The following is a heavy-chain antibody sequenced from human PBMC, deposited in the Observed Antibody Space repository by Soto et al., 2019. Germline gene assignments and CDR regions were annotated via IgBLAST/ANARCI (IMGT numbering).Heavy chain of an antibody. V-gene: IGHV3-73*02. Sequence: EVQLVESGGGLVQPGGSLKLSCAASGFTLSGSAMHWVRQASGKGLEWVGRIRSKANSYATAYAASVKGRFTISRDDSKNTAYLQMNSLKTEDTAVYYCTRTIIAAAGTGTPYYFDYWGQGTLVTVSS. CDR2: IRSKANSYAT. CDR3: TRTIIAAAGTGTPYYFDY. D-gene: IGHD6-13*01. CDR1: GFTLSGSA. J-gene: IGHJ4*02.